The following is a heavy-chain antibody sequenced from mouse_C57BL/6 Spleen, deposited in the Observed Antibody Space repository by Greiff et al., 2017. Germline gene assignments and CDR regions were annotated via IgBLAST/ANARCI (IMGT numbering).Heavy chain of an antibody. CDR2: IDPSDSYT. V-gene: IGHV1-50*01. CDR1: GYTFTSYW. Sequence: QVQLQQPGAELVKPGASVKLSCKASGYTFTSYWMQWVKQRPGQGLEWIGEIDPSDSYTNYNQKFKGKATLTVDTSSSTAYMQLSSLTSEDSAVYYCARAHYYGSSYRVYYAMDYWGQGTSVTVSS. CDR3: ARAHYYGSSYRVYYAMDY. D-gene: IGHD1-1*01. J-gene: IGHJ4*01.